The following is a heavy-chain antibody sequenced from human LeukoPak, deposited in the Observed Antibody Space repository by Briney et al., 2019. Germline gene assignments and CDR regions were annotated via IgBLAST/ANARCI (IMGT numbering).Heavy chain of an antibody. V-gene: IGHV4-4*07. D-gene: IGHD3-10*01. CDR1: RFSISSHYY. J-gene: IGHJ5*02. CDR3: ASGAWFDP. Sequence: SETLSLTCTVSRFSISSHYYWSWIRQPAGKGLEWIGRIYTSGSTNYNPSLKSRVTMSVDTSKNQFSLKLSSVTAADTAVYYCASGAWFDPWGQGTLVTVSS. CDR2: IYTSGST.